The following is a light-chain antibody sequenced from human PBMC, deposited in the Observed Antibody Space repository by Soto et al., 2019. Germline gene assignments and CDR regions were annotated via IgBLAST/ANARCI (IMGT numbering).Light chain of an antibody. Sequence: EIVLTQSPGTLSLSPGESATLSCRASQSVSSYLAWYQQKPGQAPRLLIYDASNRATGIPARFSGSGSGTDFTLTISSLEPEDFAVYYCQQRSKWPITFGQGTRLEIK. CDR1: QSVSSY. J-gene: IGKJ5*01. CDR2: DAS. CDR3: QQRSKWPIT. V-gene: IGKV3-11*01.